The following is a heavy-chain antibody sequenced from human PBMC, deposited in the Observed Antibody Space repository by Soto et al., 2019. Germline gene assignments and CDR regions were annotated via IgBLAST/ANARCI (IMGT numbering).Heavy chain of an antibody. CDR2: ISYDGSNK. D-gene: IGHD6-19*01. V-gene: IGHV3-30-3*01. CDR3: ARDVGSGWGDV. J-gene: IGHJ6*02. CDR1: GFTFSSYA. Sequence: QVQLVESGGGVVQPGRSLRLSCAASGFTFSSYAMHWVRQAPGKGLEWVAVISYDGSNKYYADSVKGRFTISRDNSKNTLYLQMNSLRAEDTAVYYCARDVGSGWGDVWGQGTTDTVSS.